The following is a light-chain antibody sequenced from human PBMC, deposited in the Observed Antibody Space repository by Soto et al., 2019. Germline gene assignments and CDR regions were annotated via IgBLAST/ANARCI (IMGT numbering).Light chain of an antibody. CDR2: YDN. CDR1: NSNIGSNT. CDR3: AAWDDSLNGRV. J-gene: IGLJ1*01. V-gene: IGLV1-44*01. Sequence: QSVLTQPPSASGTPGQRVTISCSGSNSNIGSNTVTWYQQLPGTAPKLLIYYDNLRPSGVPDRISGSKSGTSASLAISGLQAEDEADYYCAAWDDSLNGRVFGTGTKLTVL.